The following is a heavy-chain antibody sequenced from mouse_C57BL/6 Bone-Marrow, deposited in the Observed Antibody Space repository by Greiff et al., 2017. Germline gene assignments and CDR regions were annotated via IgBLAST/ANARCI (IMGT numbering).Heavy chain of an antibody. V-gene: IGHV1-15*01. D-gene: IGHD2-4*01. Sequence: VKLQESGAELVRPGASVTLSCKASGYTFTDYEMHWVKQTPVHGLEWIGAIDPETGGTAYNQKFKGKAILTADKSSSTAYMELRSLTSEDSAVYYCTRSLYYDYDLFAYWGQGTLVTVSA. CDR2: IDPETGGT. J-gene: IGHJ3*01. CDR3: TRSLYYDYDLFAY. CDR1: GYTFTDYE.